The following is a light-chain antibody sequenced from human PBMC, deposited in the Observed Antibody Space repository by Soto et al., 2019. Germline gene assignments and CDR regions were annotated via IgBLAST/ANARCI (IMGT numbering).Light chain of an antibody. Sequence: ETVMTQSPATLSVSPGERATLSCWASQSVGSTLNWYQQRPGQAPRLLIYDTSIRATGIPARFSGSGSGTDFTLTISRLEPEDFAVYYCQQYGSSGTFGQGTKVDI. J-gene: IGKJ1*01. CDR1: QSVGST. CDR2: DTS. V-gene: IGKV3-15*01. CDR3: QQYGSSGT.